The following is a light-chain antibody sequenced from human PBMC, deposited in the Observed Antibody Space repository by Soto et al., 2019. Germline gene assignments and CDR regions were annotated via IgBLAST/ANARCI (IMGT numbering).Light chain of an antibody. J-gene: IGKJ1*01. V-gene: IGKV1-5*01. CDR1: QSISSW. CDR2: DAS. CDR3: QQYNSYST. Sequence: DIPMTQSPSTLSASVGDRVTITCRASQSISSWLAWYQQEPGKAPKLLIYDASSLESGVPSRFSGSGSGTEFTLTISSLQPDDFATYYCQQYNSYSTFGQGTKVEIK.